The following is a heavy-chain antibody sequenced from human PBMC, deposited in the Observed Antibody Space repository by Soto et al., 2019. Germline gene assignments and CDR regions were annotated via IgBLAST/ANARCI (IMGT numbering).Heavy chain of an antibody. V-gene: IGHV3-30-3*01. CDR2: ISYDGSNK. CDR1: GFTFSSYA. Sequence: GGSLRLSCAASGFTFSSYAMHWVRQAPGKGLEWVAVISYDGSNKYYADSVKGRFTISRDNSKNTLYLQMNSLRAEDTAVYYWARDHCSSSSGRRLDYYYFYRMDDWGQVTTFTVSS. D-gene: IGHD6-6*01. J-gene: IGHJ6*02. CDR3: ARDHCSSSSGRRLDYYYFYRMDD.